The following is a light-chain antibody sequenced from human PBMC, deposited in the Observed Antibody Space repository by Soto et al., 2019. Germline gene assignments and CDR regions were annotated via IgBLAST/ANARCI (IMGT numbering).Light chain of an antibody. CDR2: VGS. CDR3: CSYAGSNTYWV. Sequence: QPASVSGSPGQSITISCTGTSSDVGSYDVVSWYQQHPGKAPKLMIYVGSKRPSGVSTRFSGSKSGNTASLTISGLQAEDEADYYCCSYAGSNTYWVFGGGTKLTVL. J-gene: IGLJ3*02. CDR1: SSDVGSYDV. V-gene: IGLV2-23*01.